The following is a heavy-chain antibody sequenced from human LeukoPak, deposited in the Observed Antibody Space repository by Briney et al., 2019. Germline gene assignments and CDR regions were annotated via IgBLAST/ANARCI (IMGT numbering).Heavy chain of an antibody. V-gene: IGHV3-13*01. CDR2: IGTAGDT. D-gene: IGHD3-16*02. CDR3: ARGGITFGGVIVLGMDV. CDR1: GFTFSSYD. J-gene: IGHJ6*02. Sequence: GGSLRLSCAASGFTFSSYDMHWVRQATGKGLEWVSAIGTAGDTYYPGSVRGRFTISRANAKNSLYLQMNSLRAGDTAVYYCARGGITFGGVIVLGMDVWGQGTTVTVSS.